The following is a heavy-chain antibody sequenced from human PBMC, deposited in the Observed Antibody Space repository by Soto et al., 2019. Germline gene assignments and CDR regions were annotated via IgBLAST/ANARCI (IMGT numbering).Heavy chain of an antibody. D-gene: IGHD2-15*01. CDR2: IYYSGST. CDR1: GGSISSYY. Sequence: QVQLQESGPGLVKPSETLSLTCTVSGGSISSYYWSWIRQPPGKGLEWIGYIYYSGSTNYNPSLKSRVXXSXDXXKHQFSLKLSSVTAADTAVYYCARDGGGKSYGMDVWGQGTTVTVSS. CDR3: ARDGGGKSYGMDV. J-gene: IGHJ6*02. V-gene: IGHV4-59*01.